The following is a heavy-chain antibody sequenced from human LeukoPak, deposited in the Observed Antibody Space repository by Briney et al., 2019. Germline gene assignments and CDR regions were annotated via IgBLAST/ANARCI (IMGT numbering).Heavy chain of an antibody. D-gene: IGHD6-13*01. CDR2: IRQDGGKK. V-gene: IGHV3-7*01. J-gene: IGHJ4*02. CDR1: GFTFSKYW. CDR3: ARIGYTSSSFDY. Sequence: GGSLRLSCAASGFTFSKYWMSWVRQAPGRGLEWVANIRQDGGKKYYIDSVQGRFTISRDNAKNSVYLQTNSLRVDDTAVYFCARIGYTSSSFDYWGQGALVIVSS.